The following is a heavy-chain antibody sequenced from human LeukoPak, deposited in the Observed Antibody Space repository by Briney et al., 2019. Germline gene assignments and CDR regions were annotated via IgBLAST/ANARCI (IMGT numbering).Heavy chain of an antibody. Sequence: GGSLRLSCLTSGFTVVNASMSWVRQAPGKGLEWVGLMKSKPEGGTTFYAAPVRGRFTISRDDSRNTLYLQMTSLTIGDTGVYYCTTGNPWGQGTLVTVSS. V-gene: IGHV3-15*01. CDR1: GFTVVNAS. CDR3: TTGNP. CDR2: MKSKPEGGTT. J-gene: IGHJ5*02.